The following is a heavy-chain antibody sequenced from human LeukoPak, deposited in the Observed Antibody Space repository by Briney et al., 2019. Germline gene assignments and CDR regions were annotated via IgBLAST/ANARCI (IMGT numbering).Heavy chain of an antibody. J-gene: IGHJ6*03. CDR2: IYSGGTT. CDR3: AKCSTGAGSFYYHYYMDV. D-gene: IGHD2-8*01. CDR1: GFTVITNY. V-gene: IGHV3-66*02. Sequence: GGSLRLSCEASGFTVITNYMSWVHQAPGKGLEWVSVIYSGGTTYYADSVKGRFTISRDTSKNTVYLQMNSLRAEDTAVYYCAKCSTGAGSFYYHYYMDVWGKGTTVTVSS.